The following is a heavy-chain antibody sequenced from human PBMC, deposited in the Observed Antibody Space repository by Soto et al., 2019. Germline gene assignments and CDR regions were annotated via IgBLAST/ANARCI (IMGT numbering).Heavy chain of an antibody. CDR1: GFTFSSYA. CDR3: ARELIRWRGLRLWELRNFDY. Sequence: QVQLVESGGGVVQPGRSLRLSCAASGFTFSSYAMHWVRQAPGKGLEWVAVISYDGSNKYYADSVKGRFTISRDNSKNTLYLQMNSLRAEDTAVYYCARELIRWRGLRLWELRNFDYWGQGTLVTVSS. D-gene: IGHD3-16*01. V-gene: IGHV3-30-3*01. J-gene: IGHJ4*02. CDR2: ISYDGSNK.